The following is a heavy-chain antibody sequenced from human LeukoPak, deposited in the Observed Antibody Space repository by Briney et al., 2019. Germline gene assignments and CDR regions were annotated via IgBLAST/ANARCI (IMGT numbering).Heavy chain of an antibody. V-gene: IGHV3-23*01. J-gene: IGHJ4*02. CDR2: ISGSGGST. D-gene: IGHD2-2*01. CDR1: GFTFSNYA. CDR3: AKEIQLGMTYYFDY. Sequence: GGSLRLSCAASGFTFSNYAMNWVRQAPGKGLEWVSAISGSGGSTYYADSVKGRFTISRDNSKNTLYLQMNSLRAEDTAVYYCAKEIQLGMTYYFDYWGQGTLVTVSS.